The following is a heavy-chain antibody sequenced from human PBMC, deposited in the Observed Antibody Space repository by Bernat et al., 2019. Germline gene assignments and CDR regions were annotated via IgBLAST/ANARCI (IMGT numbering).Heavy chain of an antibody. CDR3: ARHDGGFGPFDY. CDR1: GFTVSDNH. V-gene: IGHV3-53*05. J-gene: IGHJ4*02. D-gene: IGHD4-23*01. Sequence: EVQLVETGGGLIQPGGSLRLSCAVSGFTVSDNHMNWVRQAPGKGLEWVSIIHSGGTTYYADSVKGRFTISRDNSKNTLYLQMDSLKTEDTAVYYWARHDGGFGPFDYWGQGTLVTVSS. CDR2: IHSGGTT.